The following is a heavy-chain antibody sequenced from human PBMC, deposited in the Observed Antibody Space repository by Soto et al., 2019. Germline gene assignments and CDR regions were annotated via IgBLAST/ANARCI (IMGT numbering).Heavy chain of an antibody. D-gene: IGHD3-10*01. CDR3: ASQFGELSSDAFDI. Sequence: GSLRLSCAASGFTFSSYWMSWVRQAPGKGLEWVANIKQDGSEKYYVDSVKGRFTISRDNAKNSLYLQMNSLRAEDTAVYYCASQFGELSSDAFDIWGQGTMVTV. CDR2: IKQDGSEK. V-gene: IGHV3-7*03. J-gene: IGHJ3*02. CDR1: GFTFSSYW.